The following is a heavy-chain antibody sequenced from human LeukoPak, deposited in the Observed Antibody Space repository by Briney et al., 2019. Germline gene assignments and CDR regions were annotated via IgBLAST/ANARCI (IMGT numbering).Heavy chain of an antibody. CDR1: GFPFSSYA. J-gene: IGHJ4*02. D-gene: IGHD3-22*01. CDR2: ISTNGGST. V-gene: IGHV3-23*01. CDR3: AIMHTYYDGSGYWVQ. Sequence: GGSLRLSCAASGFPFSSYAMSWARQAPGKGLDWASRISTNGGSTSYAGCVKGRFTISRENPRNKLYMQMNSLRAEDTALYYCAIMHTYYDGSGYWVQWGQGTLVTVYS.